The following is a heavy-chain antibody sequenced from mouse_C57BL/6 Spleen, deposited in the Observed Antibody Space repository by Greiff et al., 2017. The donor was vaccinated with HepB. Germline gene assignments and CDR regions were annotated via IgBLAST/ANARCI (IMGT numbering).Heavy chain of an antibody. V-gene: IGHV1-15*01. CDR2: IDPETGGN. J-gene: IGHJ4*01. CDR3: TRQVITTYYAMDY. CDR1: GYTFTDYE. Sequence: VQLQQSGAELVRPGASVTLSCKASGYTFTDYEMHWVKQTPVHGLEWIGAIDPETGGNAYNQKFKGKAILTADKSSITAYMEFRSLTSEESAVYFCTRQVITTYYAMDYWGQGTSVTVSS. D-gene: IGHD1-1*01.